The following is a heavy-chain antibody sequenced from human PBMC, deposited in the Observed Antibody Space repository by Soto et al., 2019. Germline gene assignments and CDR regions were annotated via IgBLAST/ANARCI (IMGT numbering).Heavy chain of an antibody. CDR1: GYTFTSYY. Sequence: GASVKVSCKASGYTFTSYYMHWVRQAPGQGLEWMGIINPSGGSTSYAQKFQGRVTMTRDTSTSTVYMELSSLRSEDTAVYYCARDHVEMATSDAFDIWGQGTMVTVSS. CDR3: ARDHVEMATSDAFDI. CDR2: INPSGGST. D-gene: IGHD5-12*01. V-gene: IGHV1-46*01. J-gene: IGHJ3*02.